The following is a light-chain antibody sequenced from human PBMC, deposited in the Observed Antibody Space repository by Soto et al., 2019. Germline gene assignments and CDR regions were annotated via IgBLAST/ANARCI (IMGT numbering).Light chain of an antibody. J-gene: IGKJ5*01. V-gene: IGKV1-5*01. Sequence: DIQMTQSPSTLSGSVGDRVTITCRASQTISSYLAWYQQKPGKAPNLLIYAASRLESGVPSRFSGSGSGTEFTLTISSLQPDDFATYYCQQYNSYPITFGQGTRLEIK. CDR3: QQYNSYPIT. CDR1: QTISSY. CDR2: AAS.